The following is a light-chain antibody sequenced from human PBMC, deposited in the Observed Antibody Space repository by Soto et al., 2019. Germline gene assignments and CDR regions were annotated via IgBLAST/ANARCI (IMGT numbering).Light chain of an antibody. V-gene: IGLV2-11*01. Sequence: QSVLTQPRSVSGSHGQSVTISCTGTSSDVGGYNYVSWYQQYQGKAPKLMIYDVTERPSGVPDRVSGSKSGNTASLTISGLRAEDEADYYCFSYAGKSGVFGVGTKLTV. J-gene: IGLJ2*01. CDR1: SSDVGGYNY. CDR2: DVT. CDR3: FSYAGKSGV.